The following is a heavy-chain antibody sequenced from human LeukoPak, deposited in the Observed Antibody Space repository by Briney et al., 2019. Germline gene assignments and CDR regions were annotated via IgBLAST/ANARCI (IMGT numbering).Heavy chain of an antibody. Sequence: PGRSLRLSCAASGFTFSSYGMHWVRQAPGKGLEWVAVISYDGSVKYSADSVKGRFTISRDNSKNTLYLQMNSLRAEDTAVYYCAKNAHYQGYSYGGIDYWGQGTLVTVSS. D-gene: IGHD5-18*01. CDR3: AKNAHYQGYSYGGIDY. CDR1: GFTFSSYG. CDR2: ISYDGSVK. V-gene: IGHV3-30*18. J-gene: IGHJ4*02.